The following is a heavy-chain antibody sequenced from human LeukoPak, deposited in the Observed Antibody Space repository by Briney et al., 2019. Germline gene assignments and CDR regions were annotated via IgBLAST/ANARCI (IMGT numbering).Heavy chain of an antibody. J-gene: IGHJ3*01. CDR2: IYYSGST. Sequence: SETLSLTCTVSGGSISSSSYYWGWIRQPLGKGLEWIGSIYYSGSTYYNPSLKSRVTISVDTSKNQFSLKLSSVTAADTAVYYCASPNYYDSSGYFWGQGTMVTVSS. D-gene: IGHD3-22*01. CDR1: GGSISSSSYY. CDR3: ASPNYYDSSGYF. V-gene: IGHV4-39*01.